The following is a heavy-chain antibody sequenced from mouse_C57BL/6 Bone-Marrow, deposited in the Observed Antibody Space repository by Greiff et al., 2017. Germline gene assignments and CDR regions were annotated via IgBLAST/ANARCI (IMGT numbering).Heavy chain of an antibody. Sequence: QVHLKQPGAELVKPGASVKMSCKASGYTFTSYWITWVKQRPGQGLEWIGDIYPGSGSTNYNEKFKSKATLTVDTSSSTAYMQLRSLTSEDSAVDYWARPYYSNDWYFDVWGTGTTVTVSS. CDR2: IYPGSGST. J-gene: IGHJ1*03. D-gene: IGHD2-5*01. CDR3: ARPYYSNDWYFDV. V-gene: IGHV1-55*01. CDR1: GYTFTSYW.